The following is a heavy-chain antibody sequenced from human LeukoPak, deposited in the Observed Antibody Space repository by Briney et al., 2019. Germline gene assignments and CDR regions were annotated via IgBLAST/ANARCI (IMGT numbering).Heavy chain of an antibody. V-gene: IGHV4-59*01. CDR3: ARDGLGELYYYGMDV. Sequence: PSETLSLTCTVSGGSISSYYWSWIRQPPGKGLEWIGYIYYSGSTNYNPSLKSRVTISVDTSKNQFSLKLSSVTAADTAVYYCARDGLGELYYYGMDVWGQGTTVTVSS. D-gene: IGHD3-10*01. J-gene: IGHJ6*02. CDR1: GGSISSYY. CDR2: IYYSGST.